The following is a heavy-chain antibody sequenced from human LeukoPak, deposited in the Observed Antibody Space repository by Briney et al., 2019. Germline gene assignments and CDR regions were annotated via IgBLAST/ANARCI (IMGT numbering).Heavy chain of an antibody. Sequence: PGGSLRLSCVASGLTFRGYWMIWVREAPGKGVEGVANIKEEGSEKDYVDSVKGRFTISRDNANNSLYLQMNSLRAEDTAVYYCARVGLGVGSGRKASGFDPWGQGTLVTVSS. D-gene: IGHD3-10*01. J-gene: IGHJ5*02. CDR1: GLTFRGYW. CDR3: ARVGLGVGSGRKASGFDP. CDR2: IKEEGSEK. V-gene: IGHV3-7*01.